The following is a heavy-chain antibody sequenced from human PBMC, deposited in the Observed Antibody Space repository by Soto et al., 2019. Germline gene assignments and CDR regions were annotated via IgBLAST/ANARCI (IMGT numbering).Heavy chain of an antibody. V-gene: IGHV4-61*08. CDR1: GGSVSSGGYY. CDR3: ASMYCGGDCSLSH. CDR2: IYYGGST. D-gene: IGHD2-21*02. Sequence: QVQLQESGPGLVKPSETLSLTCTVSGGSVSSGGYYWSWIRQPPGKGLEWIGYIYYGGSTKYNPSLTSRVTISLDTSKNPFSLKLTSVTAADPAVYYCASMYCGGDCSLSHWGQGTLVTVSS. J-gene: IGHJ4*02.